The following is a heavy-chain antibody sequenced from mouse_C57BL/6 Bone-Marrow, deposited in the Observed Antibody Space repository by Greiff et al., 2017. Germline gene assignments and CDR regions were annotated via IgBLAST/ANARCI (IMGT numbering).Heavy chain of an antibody. CDR2: IDPSDSYT. CDR3: AREDYYGSSLDY. V-gene: IGHV1-69*01. D-gene: IGHD1-1*01. CDR1: GYTFTSYW. Sequence: QVQLQQPGAELVMPGASVKLSCKASGYTFTSYWMHWVKQRPGQGLEWIGEIDPSDSYTNYNQKFKGKSTLTVDKSSSTAYMQLSSLTSEDSAVYYCAREDYYGSSLDYLCQGTTLTVSS. J-gene: IGHJ2*01.